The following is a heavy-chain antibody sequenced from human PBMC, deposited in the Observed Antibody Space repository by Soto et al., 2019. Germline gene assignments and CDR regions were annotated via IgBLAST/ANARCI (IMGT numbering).Heavy chain of an antibody. V-gene: IGHV4-31*03. CDR3: ARVYDYVWGSYPKHNWFDP. CDR2: IYYSGST. CDR1: GGSISSGGYY. Sequence: SETLSLTCTVSGGSISSGGYYWSWIRQHPGKGLEWIGYIYYSGSTYYNPSLKSRVTISVDTSKNQFSLKLSSVTAADTAVYYCARVYDYVWGSYPKHNWFDPWGQGTLVTVSS. D-gene: IGHD3-16*02. J-gene: IGHJ5*02.